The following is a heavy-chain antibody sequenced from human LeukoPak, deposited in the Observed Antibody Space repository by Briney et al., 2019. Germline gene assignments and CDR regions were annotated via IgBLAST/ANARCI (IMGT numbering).Heavy chain of an antibody. Sequence: ASVKVSCKASGYTFTSYGISWVRQAPGQGLEWMGWINPNSGGTNYAQKFQGRVTMTRDTSISTAYMELSRLRSDDTAVYYCARERSGYDWEGFDYWGQGTLVTVSS. CDR3: ARERSGYDWEGFDY. V-gene: IGHV1-2*02. J-gene: IGHJ4*02. CDR1: GYTFTSYG. CDR2: INPNSGGT. D-gene: IGHD5-12*01.